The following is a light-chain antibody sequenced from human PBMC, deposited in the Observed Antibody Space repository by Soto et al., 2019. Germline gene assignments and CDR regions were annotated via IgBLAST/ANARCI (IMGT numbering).Light chain of an antibody. CDR2: DAS. J-gene: IGKJ3*01. Sequence: EIVLTQSPATLSLSPGERATLSCRASQNVRNYLAWYQQRPGQAPRLLIYDASNRATGIPVRFSGSGSGTDFTLTISILEPEDFAVYYCQQRSSWPPFTFGPGTKVDIK. CDR3: QQRSSWPPFT. V-gene: IGKV3-11*01. CDR1: QNVRNY.